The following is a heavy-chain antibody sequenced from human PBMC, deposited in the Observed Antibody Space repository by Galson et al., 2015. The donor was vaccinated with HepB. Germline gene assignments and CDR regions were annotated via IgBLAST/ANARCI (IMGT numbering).Heavy chain of an antibody. V-gene: IGHV1-2*06. J-gene: IGHJ4*02. CDR2: INPNSGGT. Sequence: SVKVSCKASGYTFTGYYMHWVRQAPGQGLEWMGRINPNSGGTNYAQKFQGRVTMTRDTSISTAYMELSRLRSDDTAVYYCARAGDGILTGEAHDYWGQGTLVTVSS. CDR1: GYTFTGYY. CDR3: ARAGDGILTGEAHDY. D-gene: IGHD3-9*01.